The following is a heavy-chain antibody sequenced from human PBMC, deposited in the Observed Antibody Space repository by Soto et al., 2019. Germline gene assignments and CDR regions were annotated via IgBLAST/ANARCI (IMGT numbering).Heavy chain of an antibody. J-gene: IGHJ3*02. CDR1: GFTFSSYA. D-gene: IGHD3-16*02. CDR3: AKDQNVITFGGVIVTDAFAI. CDR2: ISGSGGST. Sequence: GGSLRLSCAASGFTFSSYAMSWVRQAPGKGLEWVSAISGSGGSTYYADSVKGRFTISRDNSKNTLYLQMNSLRAEDTAVYYCAKDQNVITFGGVIVTDAFAIWGQGTMVTVSS. V-gene: IGHV3-23*01.